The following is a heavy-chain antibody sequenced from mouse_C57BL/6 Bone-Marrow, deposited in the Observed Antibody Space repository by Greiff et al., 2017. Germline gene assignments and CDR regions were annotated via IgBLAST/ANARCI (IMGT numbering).Heavy chain of an antibody. CDR3: TRYDY. J-gene: IGHJ3*01. D-gene: IGHD2-3*01. CDR1: GYTFTDYE. CDR2: IDPETGGT. V-gene: IGHV1-15*01. Sequence: PVQQSGAELVRPGASVTLSCKASGYTFTDYEMHWVKQTPVHGLEWIGAIDPETGGTAYNQKFKGKAILTADKSSSTAYMELRSLTSEDSAVYYCTRYDYGGQGTLVTVSA.